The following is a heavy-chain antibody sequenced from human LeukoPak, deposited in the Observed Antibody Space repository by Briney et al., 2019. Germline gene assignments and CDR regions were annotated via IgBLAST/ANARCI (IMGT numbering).Heavy chain of an antibody. CDR3: AREGLHFWSGYSPLDY. CDR1: GGTFSSYA. V-gene: IGHV1-69*05. CDR2: IIPIFGTA. J-gene: IGHJ4*02. D-gene: IGHD3-3*02. Sequence: GASVKVSCKASGGTFSSYAISWVRQAPGQGLEWMGGIIPIFGTANYAQKFQGRVTIATDESTSTAYMELSSLRSEDTAVYYCAREGLHFWSGYSPLDYWGQGTLVTVSS.